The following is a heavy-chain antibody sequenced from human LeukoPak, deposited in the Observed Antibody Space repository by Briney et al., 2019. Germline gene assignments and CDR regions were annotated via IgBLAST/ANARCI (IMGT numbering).Heavy chain of an antibody. CDR2: IYYSGST. V-gene: IGHV4-59*01. CDR3: ARVEEGYGSGRRENYYYYYMDV. CDR1: GGSISSYY. J-gene: IGHJ6*03. D-gene: IGHD3-10*01. Sequence: SETLSLTCTVSGGSISSYYWSWIRQPPGKGLEWIGYIYYSGSTNYNPSLKSRVTISVDTSKNQFSLKLSSVTAADTAAYYCARVEEGYGSGRRENYYYYYMDVWGKGTTVTISS.